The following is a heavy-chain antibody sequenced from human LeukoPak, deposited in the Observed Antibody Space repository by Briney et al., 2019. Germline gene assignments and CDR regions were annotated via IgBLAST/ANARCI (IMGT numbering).Heavy chain of an antibody. Sequence: GGSLRLSCAASGFTFSSYAMHWVRQAPGKGLEWVAVISYDGSNKYYADSVKGRFTISRDNSKNTLYLQMNSLRAEDTAVYYCASVWYYYDSSGRPLGDFDYWGQGTLVTVPS. D-gene: IGHD3-22*01. CDR2: ISYDGSNK. CDR3: ASVWYYYDSSGRPLGDFDY. CDR1: GFTFSSYA. V-gene: IGHV3-30-3*01. J-gene: IGHJ4*02.